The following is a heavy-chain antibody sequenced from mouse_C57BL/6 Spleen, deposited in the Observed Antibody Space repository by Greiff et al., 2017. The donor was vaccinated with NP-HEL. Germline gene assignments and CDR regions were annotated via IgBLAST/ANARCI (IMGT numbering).Heavy chain of an antibody. Sequence: EVQVVESGGDLVKPGGSLKLSCAASGFTFSSYGMSWVRQTPDKRLEWVATISSGGSYTYYPDSVKGRFTISRDNAKNTLYLQMSSLKSEDTAMYYCASGIKGFDYWGQGTTLTVSS. CDR3: ASGIKGFDY. CDR1: GFTFSSYG. V-gene: IGHV5-6*01. J-gene: IGHJ2*01. D-gene: IGHD1-1*02. CDR2: ISSGGSYT.